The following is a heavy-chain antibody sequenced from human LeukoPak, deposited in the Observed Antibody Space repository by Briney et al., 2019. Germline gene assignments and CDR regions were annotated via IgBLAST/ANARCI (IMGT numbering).Heavy chain of an antibody. CDR3: ARYGYDSGRGFDP. J-gene: IGHJ5*02. V-gene: IGHV3-74*01. Sequence: KSGGSLRLSCAASGFTFSSFWMHWVRQASGKGLVWVSRISADGSSTICADPVKGRFTISRDNAENTVYLQMNSLRVEDAAVYYCARYGYDSGRGFDPWGQGILVTVST. D-gene: IGHD3-10*01. CDR1: GFTFSSFW. CDR2: ISADGSST.